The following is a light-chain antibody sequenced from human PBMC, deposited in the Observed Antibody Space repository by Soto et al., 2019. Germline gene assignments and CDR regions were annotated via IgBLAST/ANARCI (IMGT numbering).Light chain of an antibody. CDR2: GAS. CDR1: QSVRSN. J-gene: IGKJ2*01. Sequence: EIVMTQSPATLSVSPGERATLSCRASQSVRSNLAWYQQRRGQAPRLLIYGASTRATGIPARFSGSGSGTEFTLTISSLQSEDFAVYYCQEYNSWPYTFGQGTKV. CDR3: QEYNSWPYT. V-gene: IGKV3-15*01.